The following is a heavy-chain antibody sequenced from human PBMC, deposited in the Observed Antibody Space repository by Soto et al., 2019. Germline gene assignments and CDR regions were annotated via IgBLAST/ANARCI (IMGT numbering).Heavy chain of an antibody. CDR1: GSSCSYA. Sequence: GSSCSYAWSWIRQPPGKGLEWIGYIYYSGSTNYNPSLKSRVTISVDTSKNQFSLKLSSVTAADTAVYYCAGAAAGNWFDPWGQGTLVTVSS. D-gene: IGHD6-13*01. CDR3: AGAAAGNWFDP. J-gene: IGHJ5*02. V-gene: IGHV4-59*08. CDR2: IYYSGST.